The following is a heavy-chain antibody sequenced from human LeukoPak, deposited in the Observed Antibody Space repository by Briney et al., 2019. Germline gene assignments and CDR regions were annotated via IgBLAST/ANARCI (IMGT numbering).Heavy chain of an antibody. V-gene: IGHV3-15*01. J-gene: IGHJ4*01. CDR3: TAPRGPRNGYYLSDY. D-gene: IGHD3-22*01. CDR1: GLTFNNAW. CDR2: IKSKTDGGTP. Sequence: PGGSLRLSCAASGLTFNNAWLTWVRQAPGKGLEWVGHIKSKTDGGTPDYAAPVRGRFTISRDDLDNTLYLQMNSLETEDTAVYYCTAPRGPRNGYYLSDYWGQGTLVTVSS.